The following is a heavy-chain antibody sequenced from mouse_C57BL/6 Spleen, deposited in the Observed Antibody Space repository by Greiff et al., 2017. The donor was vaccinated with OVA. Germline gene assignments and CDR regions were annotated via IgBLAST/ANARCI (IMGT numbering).Heavy chain of an antibody. CDR2: ISSGSSTI. CDR1: GFTFSDYG. CDR3: ARPYYGGRYFDV. Sequence: DVKLQESGGGLVKPGGSLKLSCAASGFTFSDYGMHWVRQAPEKGLEWVAYISSGSSTIYYADTVKGRFTISRDNAKNTLFLQMTSLRSEDTAMYYCARPYYGGRYFDVWGTGTTVTVSS. J-gene: IGHJ1*03. V-gene: IGHV5-17*01. D-gene: IGHD1-1*01.